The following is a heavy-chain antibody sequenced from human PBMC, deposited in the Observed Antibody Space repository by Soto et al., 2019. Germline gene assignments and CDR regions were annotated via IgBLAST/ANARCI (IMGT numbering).Heavy chain of an antibody. CDR1: GGSISSSNYY. CDR3: ARRECSGGTCSFDP. V-gene: IGHV4-39*01. J-gene: IGHJ5*01. CDR2: IHYTGST. D-gene: IGHD2-15*01. Sequence: QLQLQESGPGLVKPSETLSLTCSVSGGSISSSNYYRAWIRQPPGKGLEWIGSIHYTGSTYYNPSLKGRVTISVDTSKNQFSLKLTSVSAADTAVYYCARRECSGGTCSFDPWGQGTLVTVSS.